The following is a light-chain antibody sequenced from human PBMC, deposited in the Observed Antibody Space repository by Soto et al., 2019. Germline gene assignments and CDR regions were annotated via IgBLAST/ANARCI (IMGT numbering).Light chain of an antibody. J-gene: IGLJ2*01. CDR3: SSYTSRNTEV. CDR2: DVK. V-gene: IGLV2-14*01. Sequence: LTQPHSVSESPGKTVTISCTGSSGSIASNYVSWYQQHPGKVPKIMIYDVKNRPSGVSDRFSGSKSGNTASLTISGLLAEDEADYYCSSYTSRNTEVFGAGTKLTVL. CDR1: SSGSIASNY.